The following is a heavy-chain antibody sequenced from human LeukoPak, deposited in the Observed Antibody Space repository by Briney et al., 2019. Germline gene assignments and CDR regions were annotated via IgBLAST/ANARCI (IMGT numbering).Heavy chain of an antibody. CDR1: GFTFSSYG. CDR2: IWYDGSNK. J-gene: IGHJ6*03. V-gene: IGHV3-33*06. D-gene: IGHD1-26*01. CDR3: AKDSGAKGYQYYYMDV. Sequence: GGSLRLSCAASGFTFSSYGMHWVRQAPGKGLEWVAVIWYDGSNKYYADSVKGRFTISRDNSKNTLYLQMNSLRAEDTAVYYFAKDSGAKGYQYYYMDVWGKGTTVTVSS.